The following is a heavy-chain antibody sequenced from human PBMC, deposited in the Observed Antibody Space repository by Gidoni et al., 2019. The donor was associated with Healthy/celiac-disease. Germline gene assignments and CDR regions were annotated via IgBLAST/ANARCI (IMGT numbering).Heavy chain of an antibody. V-gene: IGHV4-4*07. D-gene: IGHD3-22*01. J-gene: IGHJ5*02. CDR1: GGSISSYY. Sequence: QVQLQESGPGLVTPSETLSLTCTVSGGSISSYYWSWIRQPAGKGLEWIGRIYTSGSTNYNPSLKSRVTMSVDTSKNQFSLKLSSVTAADTAVYYCARDRPTMIDLDWFDPWGQGTLVTVSS. CDR3: ARDRPTMIDLDWFDP. CDR2: IYTSGST.